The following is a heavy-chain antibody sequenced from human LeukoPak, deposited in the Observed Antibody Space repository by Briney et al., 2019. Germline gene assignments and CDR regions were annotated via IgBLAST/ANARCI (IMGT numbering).Heavy chain of an antibody. CDR3: ARSNVLLWFEEPRAPWDY. D-gene: IGHD3-10*01. CDR1: GGSFSGYY. J-gene: IGHJ4*02. CDR2: IHHSGGT. Sequence: SETLSLTCAVYGGSFSGYYWSWIRQPPGKGLEWIGEIHHSGGTNYNPSLKSRVNMSVDTSQSQFSLKLTSVTAADTAVYYCARSNVLLWFEEPRAPWDYWGQGTLVTVSS. V-gene: IGHV4-34*01.